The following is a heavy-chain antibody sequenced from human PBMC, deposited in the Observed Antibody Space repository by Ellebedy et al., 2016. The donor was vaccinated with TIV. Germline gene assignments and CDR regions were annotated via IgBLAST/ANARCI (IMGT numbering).Heavy chain of an antibody. CDR3: ARGHFYDYSGDYQRTDFDY. CDR2: MNPNSGNK. D-gene: IGHD3-22*01. CDR1: GYTFTSFD. V-gene: IGHV1-8*01. Sequence: ASVKVSCKASGYTFTSFDINWVRQATGQGLEWMAWMNPNSGNKNSARKFKGRVTMTRDISTGTAYMELSSLRSDDTAVYYCARGHFYDYSGDYQRTDFDYWGQGTPVTVSS. J-gene: IGHJ4*02.